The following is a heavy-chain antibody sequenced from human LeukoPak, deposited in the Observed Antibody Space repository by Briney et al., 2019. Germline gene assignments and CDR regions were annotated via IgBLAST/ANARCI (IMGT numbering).Heavy chain of an antibody. CDR3: ARDRGQDDPIDI. J-gene: IGHJ4*02. Sequence: GRSLRLSCAASGFTLRSYGMHWVRQAPGEGLEWVAVIWHDGSALDYSESVKGRFTVSRDNRKNTLYLQMGSLRVEDTAVYYCARDRGQDDPIDIWGQGTLVTVSS. V-gene: IGHV3-33*01. CDR1: GFTLRSYG. CDR2: IWHDGSAL. D-gene: IGHD3-10*01.